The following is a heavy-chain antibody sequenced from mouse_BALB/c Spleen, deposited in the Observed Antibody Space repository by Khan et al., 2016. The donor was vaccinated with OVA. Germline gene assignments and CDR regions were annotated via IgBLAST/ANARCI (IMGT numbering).Heavy chain of an antibody. V-gene: IGHV5-6*01. CDR1: GFTFSSYS. J-gene: IGHJ3*01. Sequence: EVELVESGGDLVKPGGSLKLSCAASGFTFSSYSMSWVRQIPAKRLEWVATMSSCGDYTNYPHSVKGRFTISRDTAKNTLYLQLSSLKSEDTAMDYCTSNVTGWFAYWGQGTSVTVSA. D-gene: IGHD4-1*01. CDR3: TSNVTGWFAY. CDR2: MSSCGDYT.